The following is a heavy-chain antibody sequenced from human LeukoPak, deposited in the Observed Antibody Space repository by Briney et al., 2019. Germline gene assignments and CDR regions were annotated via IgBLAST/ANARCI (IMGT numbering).Heavy chain of an antibody. J-gene: IGHJ4*02. D-gene: IGHD3-10*01. CDR2: ISRRDDYT. Sequence: GSLRLSCAASGFAFSSYATSWVRQPPGKGLEWVSVISRRDDYTYYADSVKGRFTISRDNSKNTLYLQMNTLRAEDTAVYYCANDYRSGSFNDFWGQGTLVTVSS. CDR1: GFAFSSYA. CDR3: ANDYRSGSFNDF. V-gene: IGHV3-23*01.